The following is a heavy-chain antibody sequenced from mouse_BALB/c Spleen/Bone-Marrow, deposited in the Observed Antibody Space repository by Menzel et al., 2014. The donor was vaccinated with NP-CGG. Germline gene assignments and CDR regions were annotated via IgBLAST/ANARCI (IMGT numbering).Heavy chain of an antibody. J-gene: IGHJ1*01. CDR1: GFDFSRYW. D-gene: IGHD2-3*01. V-gene: IGHV4-1*02. CDR3: ARRGYDGYWYFDV. Sequence: EVQGVESGGGLVQPGGSLKLSCAASGFDFSRYWMSWVRQAPGKGLEWIGEINPDSSTINHTPSLKDKFIISRDNAKNTLYLQMSKVRSEDTALYYCARRGYDGYWYFDVWGAGTTVTVSS. CDR2: INPDSSTI.